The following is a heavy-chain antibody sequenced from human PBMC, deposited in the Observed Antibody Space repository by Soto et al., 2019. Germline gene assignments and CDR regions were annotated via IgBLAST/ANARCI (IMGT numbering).Heavy chain of an antibody. V-gene: IGHV4-34*01. J-gene: IGHJ6*03. CDR3: ASISSSSGASYWYYYYMDV. CDR2: INHSGST. Sequence: SETLSLTCAVYGGSFSGYYWSWIRQPPGKGLEWIGEINHSGSTNYNPSLKSRVTISVDTSKNQFSLKLSSVTAADTAVYYCASISSSSGASYWYYYYMDVWGKGTTVTVSS. CDR1: GGSFSGYY. D-gene: IGHD6-6*01.